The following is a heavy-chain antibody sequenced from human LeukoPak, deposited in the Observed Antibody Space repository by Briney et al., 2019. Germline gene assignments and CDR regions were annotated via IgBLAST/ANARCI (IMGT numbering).Heavy chain of an antibody. Sequence: GASVKVSCKASGYIFNDYYIHWVRQAPGQGLEWMGWINTNTGNPTYAQGFTGRFVFSLDTSVSTAYLQISSLKAEDTAVYYCARVLPKLRYFDWLLYAGNYYYYYYMDVWGKGTTVTVSS. J-gene: IGHJ6*03. CDR1: GYIFNDYY. CDR2: INTNTGNP. D-gene: IGHD3-9*01. V-gene: IGHV7-4-1*02. CDR3: ARVLPKLRYFDWLLYAGNYYYYYYMDV.